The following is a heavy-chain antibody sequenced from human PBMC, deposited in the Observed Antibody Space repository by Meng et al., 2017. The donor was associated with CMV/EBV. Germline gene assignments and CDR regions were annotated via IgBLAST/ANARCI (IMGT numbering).Heavy chain of an antibody. CDR3: AHHSYSSSFVPSHDY. J-gene: IGHJ4*02. D-gene: IGHD6-13*01. CDR1: GFTFSSYP. Sequence: GESLKISCAASGFTFSSYPMSWVRQAPGKGLEWVSAISGSGGSTYYADSVKGRFTISRDNFKTTLYLQMNSLRAEDTAVYYCAHHSYSSSFVPSHDYWGQGTLVTVSS. CDR2: ISGSGGST. V-gene: IGHV3-23*01.